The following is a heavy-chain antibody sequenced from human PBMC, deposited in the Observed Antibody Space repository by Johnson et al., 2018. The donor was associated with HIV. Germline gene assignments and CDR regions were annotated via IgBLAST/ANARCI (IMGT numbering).Heavy chain of an antibody. CDR1: GFTFSSYA. CDR2: ISYDGSNK. D-gene: IGHD3-10*01. Sequence: QVQLVESGGGVVQPGRSLRLSCAASGFTFSSYAMHWVRQAPGKGLEWVAVISYDGSNKYYADAVKGRFTISRDNSKNTLYLQMSSLRADETAVYYCSSSYGSGSPSPTHYDPFDIWGQGTMVTVSS. V-gene: IGHV3-30*04. CDR3: SSSYGSGSPSPTHYDPFDI. J-gene: IGHJ3*02.